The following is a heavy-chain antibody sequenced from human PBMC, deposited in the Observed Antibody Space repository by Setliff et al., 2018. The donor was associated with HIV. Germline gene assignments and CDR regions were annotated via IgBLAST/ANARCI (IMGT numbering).Heavy chain of an antibody. CDR1: GDSIRGYY. J-gene: IGHJ4*02. Sequence: SETLSLTCTVSGDSIRGYYWSWIRQPPAKGLEWMGYVFYTGFAAYNPSLKSRLTISVDTSKSQFSLRLTSVTAADTAIYYCARQVSIPGVAITPVDYWGQGALVTVSS. CDR2: VFYTGFA. V-gene: IGHV4-59*08. D-gene: IGHD5-12*01. CDR3: ARQVSIPGVAITPVDY.